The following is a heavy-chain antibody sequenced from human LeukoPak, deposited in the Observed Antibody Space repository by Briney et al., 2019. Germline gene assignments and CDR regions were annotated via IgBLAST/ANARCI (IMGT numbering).Heavy chain of an antibody. CDR3: ARYSSGWYEDY. CDR2: IYYSGST. V-gene: IGHV4-59*01. J-gene: IGHJ4*02. D-gene: IGHD6-19*01. Sequence: SETLSLTCTVSGGSISSYYWSWLRQPPGKGLEWIGYIYYSGSTNYNPSLKSRVTISVDTSKNQFSLKLSSVTAADTAVYYCARYSSGWYEDYWGQGTLVTVSS. CDR1: GGSISSYY.